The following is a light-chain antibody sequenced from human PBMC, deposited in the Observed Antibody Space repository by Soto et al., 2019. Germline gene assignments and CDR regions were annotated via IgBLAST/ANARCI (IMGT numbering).Light chain of an antibody. Sequence: EIVLTQSPCTLSLSPGERATLSCRASQSVSSSYLAWYQQKGGQAPRLLIYGASSRATGIPDRFSGSGSGTDFTLTISRLEPEDFAVYYCQQYVRSPWTFGQGTKVEIK. J-gene: IGKJ1*01. V-gene: IGKV3-20*01. CDR3: QQYVRSPWT. CDR2: GAS. CDR1: QSVSSSY.